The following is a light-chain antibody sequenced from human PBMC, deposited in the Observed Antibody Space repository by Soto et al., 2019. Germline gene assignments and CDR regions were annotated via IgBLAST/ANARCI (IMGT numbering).Light chain of an antibody. CDR1: QSVSSSY. J-gene: IGKJ2*01. CDR3: QQYGSSPRT. Sequence: EIVLTQSPGTLSLSPGERATLSCRASQSVSSSYLAWYQQKPGQAPRLLIYGASSRATGIPDRFSGSGSGTDFPLTITRLEPEDFAVYYCQQYGSSPRTFGQGTDLEIK. V-gene: IGKV3-20*01. CDR2: GAS.